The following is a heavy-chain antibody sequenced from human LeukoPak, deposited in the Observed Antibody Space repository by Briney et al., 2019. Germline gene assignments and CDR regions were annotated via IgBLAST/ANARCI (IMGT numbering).Heavy chain of an antibody. J-gene: IGHJ1*01. V-gene: IGHV3-23*01. CDR1: GFTFSSYA. D-gene: IGHD6-13*01. Sequence: GGSLRLSCAASGFTFSSYAMSWVRQAPGKGREWVSAISGSGGSTYYADSVKGRFTISRDNSKNTLYLQMNSLRTEDTAVYYCAKEYSSSWYVYFQHWGQGTLVTVSS. CDR2: ISGSGGST. CDR3: AKEYSSSWYVYFQH.